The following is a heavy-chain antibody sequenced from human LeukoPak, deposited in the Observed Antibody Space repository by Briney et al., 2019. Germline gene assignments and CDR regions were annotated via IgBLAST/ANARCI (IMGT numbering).Heavy chain of an antibody. J-gene: IGHJ3*02. CDR1: GFTFSNFA. Sequence: GGSLRLSCAASGFTFSNFAMSWVRQAPGKGLEWVSAIRASGENTFYVDSVKGRFAISRDNSKNTLYLQMNSLRAEDTAVYYCAKDYYDSSRGAFDIWGQGTMVTVSS. V-gene: IGHV3-23*01. D-gene: IGHD3-22*01. CDR2: IRASGENT. CDR3: AKDYYDSSRGAFDI.